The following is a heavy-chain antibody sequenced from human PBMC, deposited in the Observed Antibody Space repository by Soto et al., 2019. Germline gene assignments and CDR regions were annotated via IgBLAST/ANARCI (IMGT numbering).Heavy chain of an antibody. V-gene: IGHV1-58*01. CDR2: IVVGSGNT. CDR3: ARGGYCIDGVCYRAADY. D-gene: IGHD2-8*01. Sequence: SVKVSCKASGFTFSSSAVQWVRQARGQRLEWIGKIVVGSGNTNYAQKFQGRVTITADGSTNTVYMELSSLGSEDTAVYYCARGGYCIDGVCYRAADYWGQGTLVTVSS. J-gene: IGHJ4*02. CDR1: GFTFSSSA.